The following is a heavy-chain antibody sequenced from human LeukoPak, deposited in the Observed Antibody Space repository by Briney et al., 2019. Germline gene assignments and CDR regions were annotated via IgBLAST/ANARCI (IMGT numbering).Heavy chain of an antibody. J-gene: IGHJ6*03. CDR3: ARVVSGRFLEWLRTQYYYYYMDV. CDR2: IYYSGST. CDR1: GGSFSGYY. V-gene: IGHV4-34*01. D-gene: IGHD3-3*01. Sequence: SGTLSLTCAVYGGSFSGYYWSWLRQPPGQGLEWIGYIYYSGSTNYNPSLNSRVTISVDTSKTQSSLKLSSVAAADTAVYYCARVVSGRFLEWLRTQYYYYYMDVWGKGTTVTVSS.